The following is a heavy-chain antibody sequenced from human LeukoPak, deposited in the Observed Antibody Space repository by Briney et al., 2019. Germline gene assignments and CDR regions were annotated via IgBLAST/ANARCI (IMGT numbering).Heavy chain of an antibody. CDR3: ARPRATTGRIEDKDAFDI. D-gene: IGHD1-1*01. CDR1: GFTFSSYG. J-gene: IGHJ3*02. Sequence: HSGGSLRLSCAASGFTFSSYGMHWVRQAPGKGLEWISHISSTSTYTNYADSVKGRFTISRDNAKSSLYLQMNSLRAEDTAVYYCARPRATTGRIEDKDAFDIWGQGTMVTVSS. V-gene: IGHV3-48*04. CDR2: ISSTSTYT.